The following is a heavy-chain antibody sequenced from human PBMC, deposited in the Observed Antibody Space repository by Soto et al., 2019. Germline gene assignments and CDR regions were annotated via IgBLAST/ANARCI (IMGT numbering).Heavy chain of an antibody. CDR3: ARGFTMGIDY. CDR1: GGSISSGDYQ. CDR2: IYYSGST. V-gene: IGHV4-30-4*01. Sequence: QVQLQESGRGLVKPSQTLSLTCTVSGGSISSGDYQWSWIRQPPGKGLELIGYIYYSGSTHYNASLRXXVXIXXDTSKSQFSLKVSSVTAADTAVYYCARGFTMGIDYWGQGTLVTVSS. J-gene: IGHJ4*02. D-gene: IGHD1-26*01.